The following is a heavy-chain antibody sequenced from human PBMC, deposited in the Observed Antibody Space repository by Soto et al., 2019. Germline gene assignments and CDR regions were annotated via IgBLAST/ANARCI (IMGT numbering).Heavy chain of an antibody. CDR2: IIPIFGTA. CDR1: GGTFSSYA. V-gene: IGHV1-69*01. J-gene: IGHJ6*02. D-gene: IGHD2-15*01. CDR3: ARDPFDCSGGSCQHRDYYYGMDV. Sequence: QVQLVQSGAEVQKPGSSVKVSCKASGGTFSSYAISWVRQAPGQGLEWMGGIIPIFGTANYAQKFQGRVTITADESTSTAYMELSSLRSEDTAVYYCARDPFDCSGGSCQHRDYYYGMDVWGQGTTVTVSS.